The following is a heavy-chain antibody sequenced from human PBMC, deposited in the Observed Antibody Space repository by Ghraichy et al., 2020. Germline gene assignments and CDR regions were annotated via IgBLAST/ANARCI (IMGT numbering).Heavy chain of an antibody. V-gene: IGHV1-46*03. D-gene: IGHD1-14*01. J-gene: IGHJ3*02. CDR3: ARETMAPGNHPHDI. CDR2: INPSGGST. CDR1: GYTFTSYY. Sequence: ASVKVSCKASGYTFTSYYMHWVRQAPVQGLEWMGKINPSGGSTNYAQKFQGRVTMTRDTSTSTVYMEMRSLRSEDTAVYYCARETMAPGNHPHDIWGQGTMVTVSS.